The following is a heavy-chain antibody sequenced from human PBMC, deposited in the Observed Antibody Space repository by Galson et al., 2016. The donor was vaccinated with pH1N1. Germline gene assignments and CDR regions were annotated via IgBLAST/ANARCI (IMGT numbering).Heavy chain of an antibody. CDR3: ARGAIMNAFAD. D-gene: IGHD3-16*01. CDR1: GYTFTSFG. J-gene: IGHJ3*01. Sequence: SVKVSCKASGYTFTSFGITWVRQAPGQGLEWMGWINAHNGNTDYAPGVQGRVTMTLDTSTSTTYMELWSRRSDDTAVYYCARGAIMNAFADWGQWTMVTVS. CDR2: INAHNGNT. V-gene: IGHV1-18*01.